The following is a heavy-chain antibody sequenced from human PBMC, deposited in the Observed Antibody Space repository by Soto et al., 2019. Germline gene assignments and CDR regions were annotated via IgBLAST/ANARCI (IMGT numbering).Heavy chain of an antibody. J-gene: IGHJ4*02. CDR2: IYTSGTT. CDR1: GRSMSGYY. V-gene: IGHV4-4*07. CDR3: AREDYYDTGYYVV. Sequence: SETLSLTCTVSGRSMSGYYWSWIRQPAGERLEWIGRIYTSGTTDFNPSLKGRVTMSVDTSKNQFSLKLTSVTAADTALDYCAREDYYDTGYYVVWGQGTQVTVSS. D-gene: IGHD3-9*01.